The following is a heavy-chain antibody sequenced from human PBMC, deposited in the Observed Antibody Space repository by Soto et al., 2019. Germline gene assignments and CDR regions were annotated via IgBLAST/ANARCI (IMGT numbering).Heavy chain of an antibody. CDR2: IIPILRTP. CDR3: ARDRSSENYGLSWIDAFEM. D-gene: IGHD3-10*01. J-gene: IGHJ3*02. CDR1: GGTLSTFP. Sequence: QVHLVQSGAEVKKPGSSVRVSCQASGGTLSTFPISWVRQAPGQDLEWMGGIIPILRTPNYAQKFQGRLTLKVDESTSTGYMELSSLTSEDTAMYFCARDRSSENYGLSWIDAFEMWGQGTMVTVSS. V-gene: IGHV1-69*01.